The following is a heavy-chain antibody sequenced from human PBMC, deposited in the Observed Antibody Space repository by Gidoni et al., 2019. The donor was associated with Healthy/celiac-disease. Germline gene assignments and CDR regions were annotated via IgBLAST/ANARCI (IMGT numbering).Heavy chain of an antibody. J-gene: IGHJ5*02. CDR2: IYYSGST. V-gene: IGHV4-30-4*08. Sequence: QVQLQESGPGLVKPSQTLSLTCTAPGGSISSFNYDWSWIRQPPGKGLEWVGYIYYSGSTYYNPSLESRVTISVDTSKNQFSLKLTSVTAADTAVYYCAREKRGYSYDPPGDNWFDPWGQGTLVTVSS. CDR3: AREKRGYSYDPPGDNWFDP. CDR1: GGSISSFNYD. D-gene: IGHD5-18*01.